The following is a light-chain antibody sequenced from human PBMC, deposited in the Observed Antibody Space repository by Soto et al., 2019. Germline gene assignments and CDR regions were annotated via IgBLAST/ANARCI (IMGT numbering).Light chain of an antibody. Sequence: EVVMTQSPATLSVSPGERATLSCKASQSVRNNLVWYLQKPGQPPRPIIYDATTRATGIPVRFSGSGSGTEFTLTISSLQSEDVGVYYCQQYDNWPPKTFGGGTKVEVK. CDR1: QSVRNN. J-gene: IGKJ4*01. CDR3: QQYDNWPPKT. CDR2: DAT. V-gene: IGKV3-15*01.